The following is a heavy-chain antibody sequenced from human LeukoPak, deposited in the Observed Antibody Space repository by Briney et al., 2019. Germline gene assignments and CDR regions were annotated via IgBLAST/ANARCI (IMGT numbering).Heavy chain of an antibody. CDR3: ASIYDYVWGSYRDYGMDV. D-gene: IGHD3-16*02. CDR2: SIPIFGTA. CDR1: GGTFSSYA. V-gene: IGHV1-69*13. J-gene: IGHJ6*04. Sequence: SVKVSCKASGGTFSSYAISWVGQARGQGVEWVGGSIPIFGTANYAQKFQGRVTITADESTSTAYMELSSLRSEDTAVYYCASIYDYVWGSYRDYGMDVWGKGTTVTVSS.